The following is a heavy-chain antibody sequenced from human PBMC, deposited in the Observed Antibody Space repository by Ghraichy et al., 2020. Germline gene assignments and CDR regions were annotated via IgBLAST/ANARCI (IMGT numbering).Heavy chain of an antibody. CDR2: INDDGKER. CDR3: ARDPKHGALDY. V-gene: IGHV3-7*03. D-gene: IGHD3-10*01. CDR1: GFIFSKSW. Sequence: GGSLRLSCKASGFIFSKSWMSWVRLSPERGLEWVANINDDGKERYYVDSLRGRFTISRDNDKNSLFLQITRLGVDDTAVYYCARDPKHGALDYWGQGTLVAVST. J-gene: IGHJ4*02.